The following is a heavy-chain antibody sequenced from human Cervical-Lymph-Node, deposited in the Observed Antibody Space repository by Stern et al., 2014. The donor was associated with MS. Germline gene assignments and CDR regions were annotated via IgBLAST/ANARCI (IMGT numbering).Heavy chain of an antibody. Sequence: QVQLVQSGGGVVQPGRSLRLSCAASGFTLTSHGMHWVRQAPGKRLEWVAVIWSDGNNKYYADSVKDRFTISRDTSQNTLFMQMNSLRVEDTAVYYCARDRDTSNYYWRYEAFDIWGQGTMVTVSS. D-gene: IGHD3-22*01. CDR2: IWSDGNNK. CDR1: GFTLTSHG. V-gene: IGHV3-33*01. J-gene: IGHJ3*02. CDR3: ARDRDTSNYYWRYEAFDI.